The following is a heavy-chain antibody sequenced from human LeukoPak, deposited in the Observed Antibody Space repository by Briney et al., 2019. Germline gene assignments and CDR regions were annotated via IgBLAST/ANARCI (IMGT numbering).Heavy chain of an antibody. CDR3: ARERGASGC. V-gene: IGHV1-18*01. D-gene: IGHD3-9*01. CDR2: INTYTGNT. J-gene: IGHJ4*02. CDR1: GYTFSNYG. Sequence: ASVKVSCKASGYTFSNYGISWVRQAPGQGLEWMGWINTYTGNTDYAQNLQGRVTMTTDKSTSTAYMELRSLRSDDTAVYYCARERGASGCWGQGTLVTVSS.